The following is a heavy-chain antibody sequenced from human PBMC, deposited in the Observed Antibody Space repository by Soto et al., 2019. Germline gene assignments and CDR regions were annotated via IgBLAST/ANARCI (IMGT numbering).Heavy chain of an antibody. CDR2: IFRTGTT. CDR3: ASGGDYTWHS. V-gene: IGHV4-4*02. D-gene: IGHD4-17*01. J-gene: IGHJ4*02. Sequence: QVQLQESGPGLVKPSGTLSLTCAVSGGSVSSDSWWSWVRQSPGKGLEWIGEIFRTGTTFYNPSLKSRITISIDKSKNQFSMKLTSVTAADTAVYYCASGGDYTWHSWGQGTLVTVSS. CDR1: GGSVSSDSW.